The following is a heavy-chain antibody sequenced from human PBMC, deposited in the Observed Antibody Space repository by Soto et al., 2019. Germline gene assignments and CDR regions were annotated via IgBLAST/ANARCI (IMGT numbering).Heavy chain of an antibody. CDR3: ASHRAYSSGWYYGMDV. D-gene: IGHD6-19*01. CDR2: IDPSDSYT. Sequence: GESLKISCKGSGYNFTTYWISWGRQMPGKGLEWMGKIDPSDSYTNYSPSFQGHVTMSADKSISTAYLQWSSLKASDTAMYYCASHRAYSSGWYYGMDVWGQGTTVTVSS. J-gene: IGHJ6*02. CDR1: GYNFTTYW. V-gene: IGHV5-10-1*01.